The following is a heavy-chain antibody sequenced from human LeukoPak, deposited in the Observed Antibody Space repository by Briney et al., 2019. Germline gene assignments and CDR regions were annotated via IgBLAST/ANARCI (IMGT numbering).Heavy chain of an antibody. V-gene: IGHV4-39*01. Sequence: KPSETLSLTCTVSGGSISSSSYYWGWIRQPPGKGLEWIGSIYYSGSTYYNPSLKSRVTISVDTSKNQFSLKLSSVTAADTAVYYCARNNPNSLYDFWSGYYGYFDYWGQGTLVTVSS. D-gene: IGHD3-3*01. J-gene: IGHJ4*02. CDR1: GGSISSSSYY. CDR2: IYYSGST. CDR3: ARNNPNSLYDFWSGYYGYFDY.